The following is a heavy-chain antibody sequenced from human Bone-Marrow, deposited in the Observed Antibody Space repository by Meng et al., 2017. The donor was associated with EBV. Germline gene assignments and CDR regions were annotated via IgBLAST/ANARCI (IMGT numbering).Heavy chain of an antibody. V-gene: IGHV4-4*02. CDR2: IDHSGST. CDR3: ARIRVPAALDY. J-gene: IGHJ4*02. D-gene: IGHD2-2*01. Sequence: QLQGWSPGLWMPSGNPSLTCAVSCGSISRSNWCSWVRQPPGKGLERIGEIDHSGSTNYNPSLKSRVTISLDKSKNQFSLKLSSVTAADTAVYYCARIRVPAALDYWGQGTLVTVSS. CDR1: CGSISRSNW.